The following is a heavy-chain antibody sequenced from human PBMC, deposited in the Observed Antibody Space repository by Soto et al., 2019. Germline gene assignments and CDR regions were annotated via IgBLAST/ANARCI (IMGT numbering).Heavy chain of an antibody. CDR3: AKDPYKPYCSGGSCYSNWFDP. V-gene: IGHV3-23*01. CDR2: ISGSGGST. D-gene: IGHD2-15*01. CDR1: GCTFISYA. Sequence: GGSLRLSCAASGCTFISYAMSWVRQAPGKGLEWVSAISGSGGSTYYADSVKGRFTISRDNSKNTLYLQMNSLRAEDTAVYYCAKDPYKPYCSGGSCYSNWFDPWGQGTLVTVSS. J-gene: IGHJ5*02.